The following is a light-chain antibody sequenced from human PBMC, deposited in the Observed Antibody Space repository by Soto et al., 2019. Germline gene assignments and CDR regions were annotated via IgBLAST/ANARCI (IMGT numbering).Light chain of an antibody. V-gene: IGLV2-18*01. CDR1: SSDVGDYEH. CDR2: DVI. Sequence: QSVLTQPPSVSGSPGQSVTISCTVTSSDVGDYEHVSWYQLAPGTAPKLLISDVINRPSGVPDRFSGSKSGNTPSLTISGPQAEDGDDYYCGFLTSSPTWGFGGGTKLTVL. J-gene: IGLJ3*02. CDR3: GFLTSSPTWG.